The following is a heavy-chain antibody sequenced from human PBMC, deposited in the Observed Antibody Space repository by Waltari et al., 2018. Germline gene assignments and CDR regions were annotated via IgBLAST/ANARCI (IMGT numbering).Heavy chain of an antibody. J-gene: IGHJ3*02. D-gene: IGHD1-1*01. CDR3: ARDHKGYAWNRIDAFDI. CDR1: GYTFTSYG. Sequence: QVQLVQSGAEVKKPGASVKVSCKASGYTFTSYGISWVRQAPGQGLEWMGWSSAYNGNTNYAQKLQGRVTMTTDTSTSTAYMELRSLRADDTAVYYCARDHKGYAWNRIDAFDIWGQGTMVTVSS. V-gene: IGHV1-18*01. CDR2: SSAYNGNT.